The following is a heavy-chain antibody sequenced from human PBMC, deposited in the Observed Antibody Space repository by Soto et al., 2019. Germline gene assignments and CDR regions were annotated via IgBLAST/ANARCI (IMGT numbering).Heavy chain of an antibody. CDR2: ISANGAFV. CDR1: GFNFEDHA. J-gene: IGHJ4*02. D-gene: IGHD1-1*01. CDR3: TRDIFRTITTVDY. V-gene: IGHV3-9*01. Sequence: VQLVESGGDFVEPGMSLRLSCAASGFNFEDHAMNWVRLVPGKGLEWVSGISANGAFVGYANSVKGRFSISRDDAKNSLFLQMSSLRREDTAVYYCTRDIFRTITTVDYWGQGTLVTVSS.